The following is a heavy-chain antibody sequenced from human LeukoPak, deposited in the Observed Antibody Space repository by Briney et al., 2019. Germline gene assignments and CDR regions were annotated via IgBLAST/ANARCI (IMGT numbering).Heavy chain of an antibody. CDR2: IIPIFGTA. Sequence: SVTVSCTASGGTFSSYAISWVRQAPGQGLEWMGGIIPIFGTANYAQKFQGRVTITADESTSTAYMELSSLRSEDTAVCYCATPSVSNYGVWWFDPWGQGTLVTVSS. CDR3: ATPSVSNYGVWWFDP. CDR1: GGTFSSYA. J-gene: IGHJ5*02. V-gene: IGHV1-69*13. D-gene: IGHD4-11*01.